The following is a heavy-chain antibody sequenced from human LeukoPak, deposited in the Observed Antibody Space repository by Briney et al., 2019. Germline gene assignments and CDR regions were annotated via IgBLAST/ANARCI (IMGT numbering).Heavy chain of an antibody. CDR3: ARERLRQSGMDV. CDR1: GYTFTNYP. V-gene: IGHV1-2*06. D-gene: IGHD4-17*01. Sequence: ASVKVSCKASGYTFTNYPLNWVRQAPGQGLEWMGRINPNSGGTNYAQKFQGRVTMTRDTSISTAYMELSRLRSDDTAVYYCARERLRQSGMDVWGQGTTVTVSS. J-gene: IGHJ6*02. CDR2: INPNSGGT.